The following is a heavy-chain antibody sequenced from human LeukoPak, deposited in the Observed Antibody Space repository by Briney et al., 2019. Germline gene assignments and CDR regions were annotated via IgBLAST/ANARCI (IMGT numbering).Heavy chain of an antibody. Sequence: GGSLRLSCAASGFTFSTYGMHWVRQAPGKGLEWVAVIWYDGSNKHYADSVKGRFTISRDNSKNTLYLQMNSLRVEDTAVYYCARATTVTTPGYWGQGTLVTVSS. V-gene: IGHV3-33*01. CDR1: GFTFSTYG. CDR2: IWYDGSNK. CDR3: ARATTVTTPGY. J-gene: IGHJ4*02. D-gene: IGHD4-17*01.